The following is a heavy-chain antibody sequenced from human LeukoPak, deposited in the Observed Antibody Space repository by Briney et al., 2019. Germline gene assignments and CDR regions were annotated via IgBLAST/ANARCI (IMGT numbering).Heavy chain of an antibody. Sequence: PSETLSLTCAVYGGSFSGYYWSCIRQPPGKGLEWIGEVNHSGSTNYNPSLKSRVTISVDTSKNQFSLKLSSVTAADTAVYYCARVLGSSWYDGAFDIWGQGTMVTVSS. CDR3: ARVLGSSWYDGAFDI. V-gene: IGHV4-34*01. D-gene: IGHD6-13*01. CDR1: GGSFSGYY. J-gene: IGHJ3*02. CDR2: VNHSGST.